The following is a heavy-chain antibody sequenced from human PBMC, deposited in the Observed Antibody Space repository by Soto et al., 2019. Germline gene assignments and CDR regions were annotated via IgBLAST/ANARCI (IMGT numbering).Heavy chain of an antibody. CDR2: ISAYNGNT. CDR1: GYTFTSYG. D-gene: IGHD3-3*01. CDR3: ARVVGFWSGYPKPYYGMDV. V-gene: IGHV1-18*01. Sequence: ASVKVSCKASGYTFTSYGISWVRQAPGQGLEWMGWISAYNGNTNYAQKLQGRVTMTTDTSTSTAYMELRSLRSDDTAVYYCARVVGFWSGYPKPYYGMDVWGQGTTVTVSS. J-gene: IGHJ6*02.